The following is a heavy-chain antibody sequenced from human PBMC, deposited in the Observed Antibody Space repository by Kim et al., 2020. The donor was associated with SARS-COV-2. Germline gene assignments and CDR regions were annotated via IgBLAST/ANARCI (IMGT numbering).Heavy chain of an antibody. CDR2: LIPLFCTA. CDR3: ARWGENSDYYDSSCPDAFDI. CDR1: GGTFSSYA. D-gene: IGHD3-22*01. J-gene: IGHJ3*02. Sequence: SVKVSCKASGGTFSSYAISWVRQAPGPGLAFLFVLIPLFCTANYAQKFQGRVTITADESTSTAYMERSSLRAEDTAVYYCARWGENSDYYDSSCPDAFDIWGQGTMVTVSS. V-gene: IGHV1-69*13.